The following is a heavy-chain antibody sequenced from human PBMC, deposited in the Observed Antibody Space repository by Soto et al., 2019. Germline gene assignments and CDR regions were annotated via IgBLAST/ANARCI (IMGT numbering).Heavy chain of an antibody. Sequence: TGGSLRLSCAASGFTFSSYGMHWVRQAPGKGLEWVAVTSYDGSNKYYADSVKGRFTISRDNSKNTLYLQMNSLRAEDTAVYYCAKDLYGTFSPTFDYWGQGTLVTVSS. CDR3: AKDLYGTFSPTFDY. D-gene: IGHD2-8*01. CDR1: GFTFSSYG. J-gene: IGHJ4*02. V-gene: IGHV3-30*18. CDR2: TSYDGSNK.